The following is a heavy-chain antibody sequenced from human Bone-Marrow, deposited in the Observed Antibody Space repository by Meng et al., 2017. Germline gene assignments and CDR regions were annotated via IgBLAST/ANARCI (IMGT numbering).Heavy chain of an antibody. D-gene: IGHD3-3*01. Sequence: GESLKISCAASGFTFSSYEMNWVRQAPGKGLEWISRIVSDGGITTYADSVKGRFTVSRDNAKNTLYLQMNSLGADDTAVYYCARDLAWVLFDYWGQGALVTVSS. CDR3: ARDLAWVLFDY. J-gene: IGHJ4*02. V-gene: IGHV3-74*01. CDR1: GFTFSSYE. CDR2: IVSDGGIT.